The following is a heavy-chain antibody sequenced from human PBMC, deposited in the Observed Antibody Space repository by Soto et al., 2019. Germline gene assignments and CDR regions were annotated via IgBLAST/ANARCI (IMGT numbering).Heavy chain of an antibody. CDR3: GRDLTSNANCIDP. V-gene: IGHV4-30-4*01. Sequence: PSETLSLTCSVSGDYIHVGGYYWTWIRQRPGKGLEWMGYIYYTGKTYYDPSLESRLTMSVDRSKNQFSLRLTSVTAADTAVYFCGRDLTSNANCIDPWGQGTLVTVS. CDR1: GDYIHVGGYY. CDR2: IYYTGKT. J-gene: IGHJ5*02. D-gene: IGHD2-2*01.